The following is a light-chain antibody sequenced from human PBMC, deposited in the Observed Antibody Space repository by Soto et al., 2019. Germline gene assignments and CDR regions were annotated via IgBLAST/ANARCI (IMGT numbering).Light chain of an antibody. Sequence: QSVLTQPRSVSGSPGQSVTISCTGTSSDVGGYNYASWYQQHSGKAPKLMIYDVTKRPSGVPDRFSGSKSVNTASLTISGLQAEDEADYYCCSYAGSYTYVFGTGTKVTVL. J-gene: IGLJ1*01. CDR3: CSYAGSYTYV. CDR2: DVT. V-gene: IGLV2-11*01. CDR1: SSDVGGYNY.